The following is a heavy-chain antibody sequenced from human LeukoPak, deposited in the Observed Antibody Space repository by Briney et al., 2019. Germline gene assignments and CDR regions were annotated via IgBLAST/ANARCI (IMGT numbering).Heavy chain of an antibody. V-gene: IGHV3-48*01. J-gene: IGHJ4*02. CDR2: ISSSSSTI. CDR3: AKDVRDIVVLIDTYMY. D-gene: IGHD2-21*01. Sequence: PGGSLRLSCAASGFAFNTYSMNWVRQAPGKGLEWISYISSSSSTIYYTDSVKGRFTISRDNSKNTVYLQMNSLRAEDTAVYHCAKDVRDIVVLIDTYMYWGQGTLVTVSS. CDR1: GFAFNTYS.